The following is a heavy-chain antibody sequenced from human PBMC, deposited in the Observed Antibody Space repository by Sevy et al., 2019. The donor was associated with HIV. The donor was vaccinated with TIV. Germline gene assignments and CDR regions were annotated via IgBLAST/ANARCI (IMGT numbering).Heavy chain of an antibody. CDR1: GFTFSSYG. CDR2: ISYDGSNK. D-gene: IGHD4-17*01. CDR3: AKDTATPMRYYFDY. Sequence: GGSLRLSCAASGFTFSSYGMHWVRQAPGKGLEWVAVISYDGSNKYYADSVKGRFTISRDNSKNTLYLQMNSLRAEDMAVYYCAKDTATPMRYYFDYWGQGTLVTVSS. V-gene: IGHV3-30*18. J-gene: IGHJ4*02.